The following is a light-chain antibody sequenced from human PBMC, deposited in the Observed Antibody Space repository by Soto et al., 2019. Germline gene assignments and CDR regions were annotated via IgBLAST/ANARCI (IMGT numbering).Light chain of an antibody. CDR2: EVS. CDR3: SSYTSSSIDYV. V-gene: IGLV2-14*01. J-gene: IGLJ1*01. CDR1: RSDVGGYNY. Sequence: QSVLTQPASVSGSPGPSITISCTGTRSDVGGYNYVSWYQQHPGKAPKLMIYEVSNRPSGVSNRFSGSKSGNTASLTISGLQAEDEADYYCSSYTSSSIDYVFGTGTKLTVL.